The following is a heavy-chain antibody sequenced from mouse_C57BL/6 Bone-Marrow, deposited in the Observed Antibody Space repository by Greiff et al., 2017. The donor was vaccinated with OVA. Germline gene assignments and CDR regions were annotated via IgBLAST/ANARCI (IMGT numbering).Heavy chain of an antibody. CDR1: GYTFTSYG. D-gene: IGHD1-1*01. J-gene: IGHJ2*01. Sequence: VQLQQSGAELARPGASVKLSCKASGYTFTSYGISWVKQRTGQGLEWIGEIYPRSGNTYYNEKFKGKATLTADKSSSTAYMELRSLTSEDSAVYFCARENYCGSSLDYWGQGTTLTVSS. CDR3: ARENYCGSSLDY. V-gene: IGHV1-81*01. CDR2: IYPRSGNT.